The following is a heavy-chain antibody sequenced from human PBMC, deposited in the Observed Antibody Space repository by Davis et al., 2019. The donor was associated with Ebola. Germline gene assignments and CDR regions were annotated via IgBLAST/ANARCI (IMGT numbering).Heavy chain of an antibody. CDR2: ISGSGGST. D-gene: IGHD6-19*01. Sequence: PGGSLRLSCAASGFTFSRYAMTWVRQAPGKGLEWVSSISGSGGSTHQPDSVKGRLTISRDNSKNTLFLQMNSLRAEDTAVYYCATVYSGGWHFDHWGQGTLVTVSS. CDR1: GFTFSRYA. V-gene: IGHV3-23*01. CDR3: ATVYSGGWHFDH. J-gene: IGHJ4*02.